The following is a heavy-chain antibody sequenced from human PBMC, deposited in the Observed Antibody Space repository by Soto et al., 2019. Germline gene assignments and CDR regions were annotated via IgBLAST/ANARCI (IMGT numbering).Heavy chain of an antibody. D-gene: IGHD3-10*01. CDR1: RFSFGSCG. CDR3: ARVRPAGSYYYYGMDV. V-gene: IGHV3-33*01. CDR2: IWFDGSKK. Sequence: GGSLRLSCEASRFSFGSCGMHWVRQAPGKGLEWVAVIWFDGSKKYYADSVKGRSTISRDNSKSMLSLQMISLRPEDTAVYYCARVRPAGSYYYYGMDVWGQGTTVTVSS. J-gene: IGHJ6*02.